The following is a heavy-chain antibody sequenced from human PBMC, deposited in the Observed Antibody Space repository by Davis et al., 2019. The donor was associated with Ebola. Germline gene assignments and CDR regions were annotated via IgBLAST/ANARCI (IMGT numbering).Heavy chain of an antibody. CDR1: GGSISSSNW. V-gene: IGHV4-4*02. J-gene: IGHJ6*02. D-gene: IGHD2-2*01. CDR2: INHSGST. CDR3: ARGRDVVVPAARYLDGPYYYYGMDV. Sequence: MPSETLSLTCAVSGGSISSSNWWSWVRQPPGKGLEWIGEINHSGSTNYNPSLKSRVTISVDTSKNQFSLKLSSVTAADTAVYYCARGRDVVVPAARYLDGPYYYYGMDVWGQGTTVTVSS.